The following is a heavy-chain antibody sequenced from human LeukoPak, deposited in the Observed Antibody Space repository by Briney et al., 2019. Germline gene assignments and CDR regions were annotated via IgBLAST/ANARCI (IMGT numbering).Heavy chain of an antibody. D-gene: IGHD5-18*01. Sequence: PSETLSLTCTVSGGSISSYYWSWIRQPPGKGLEWNGYIYYSGSTNYNPSLKSRVTISVDTSKNQFSLKLSSVTAADTAVYYCARGVVVDTAMALFDYWRQGTLVTVSS. J-gene: IGHJ4*02. V-gene: IGHV4-59*01. CDR3: ARGVVVDTAMALFDY. CDR1: GGSISSYY. CDR2: IYYSGST.